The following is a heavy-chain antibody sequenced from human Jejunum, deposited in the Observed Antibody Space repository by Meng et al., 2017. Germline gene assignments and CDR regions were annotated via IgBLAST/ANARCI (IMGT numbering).Heavy chain of an antibody. D-gene: IGHD3-3*01. Sequence: QVLLQQRGDGLPKPAQTLTLTCPVNGGSVGTYYWTCFRQSPEKGLEWIGEINRSGSTSSNPSLKSRVAISMDTSKNQFFLRLDSVTAADTAVYYCARGRSIDFRLAKYDYWGQGTLVTVSS. CDR1: GGSVGTYY. CDR2: INRSGST. V-gene: IGHV4-34*01. J-gene: IGHJ4*02. CDR3: ARGRSIDFRLAKYDY.